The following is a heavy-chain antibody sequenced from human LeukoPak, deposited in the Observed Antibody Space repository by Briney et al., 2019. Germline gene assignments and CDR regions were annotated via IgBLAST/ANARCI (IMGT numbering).Heavy chain of an antibody. D-gene: IGHD4-17*01. CDR3: ARESYGDTSYNWFDP. CDR2: INHSGST. J-gene: IGHJ5*02. Sequence: SETLSLTCAVYSGSFSGYYWSWIRQPPGKGLEWIGEINHSGSTNYNPSLKSRVTISVDTSKNQFSLKLSSVTAADTAVYYCARESYGDTSYNWFDPWGQGTLVTVSS. CDR1: SGSFSGYY. V-gene: IGHV4-34*01.